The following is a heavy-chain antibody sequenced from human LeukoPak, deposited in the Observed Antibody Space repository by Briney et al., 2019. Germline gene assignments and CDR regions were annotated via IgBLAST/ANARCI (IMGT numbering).Heavy chain of an antibody. CDR2: IYYSGST. CDR1: GGSISSGDYY. V-gene: IGHV4-30-4*01. J-gene: IGHJ4*02. Sequence: SQTLSLTCTVSGGSISSGDYYWSWIRQPPGKGLEWIGYIYYSGSTYYNPSLKSRFTISVDTSKDQFSLKLSSVTAADTAVYYCARGTLGGGYFDYWGQGTLVTVSS. D-gene: IGHD3-10*01. CDR3: ARGTLGGGYFDY.